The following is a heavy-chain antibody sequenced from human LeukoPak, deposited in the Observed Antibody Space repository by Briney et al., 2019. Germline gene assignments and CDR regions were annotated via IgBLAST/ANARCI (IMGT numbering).Heavy chain of an antibody. Sequence: GGSLRLSCAASGFTFSSYGMHWVRQAPGKGLEWVALIFYDGSNKYYADSVKGRFTISRDNSKNTLYLQMNSLRAEDTAVYYCAKDIQYYYDSSGYWDYWGQGTLVTVSS. CDR2: IFYDGSNK. CDR1: GFTFSSYG. CDR3: AKDIQYYYDSSGYWDY. J-gene: IGHJ4*02. V-gene: IGHV3-30*18. D-gene: IGHD3-22*01.